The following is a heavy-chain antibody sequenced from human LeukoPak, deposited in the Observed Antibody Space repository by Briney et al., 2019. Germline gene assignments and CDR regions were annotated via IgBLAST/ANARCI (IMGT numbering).Heavy chain of an antibody. CDR2: IYHSGTT. J-gene: IGHJ5*02. V-gene: IGHV4-38-2*02. Sequence: SETLSLTCTVSGYSISSGYYWGWIRQPPGKGLEWIGSIYHSGTTYYNPSLKSRVAISVDTSKNQFSLKLSSVTAADTAIYYCARAYCGGDCYNSRGWFDPWGQGTLVTVSS. D-gene: IGHD2-21*02. CDR3: ARAYCGGDCYNSRGWFDP. CDR1: GYSISSGYY.